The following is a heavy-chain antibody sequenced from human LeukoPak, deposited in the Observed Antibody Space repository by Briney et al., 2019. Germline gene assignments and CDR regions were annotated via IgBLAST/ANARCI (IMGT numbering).Heavy chain of an antibody. J-gene: IGHJ4*02. CDR2: ISYDGSNK. D-gene: IGHD4-23*01. Sequence: PGRSLRLSCAASGFTFSSYGMHWVRQAPGKGLEWVAVISYDGSNKYYADSVKGRFTISRDNAKNSLYLQMNSLRPEDTALYYCAKDMKATVVSPDFDYWGQGTLVTVSS. CDR3: AKDMKATVVSPDFDY. CDR1: GFTFSSYG. V-gene: IGHV3-30*18.